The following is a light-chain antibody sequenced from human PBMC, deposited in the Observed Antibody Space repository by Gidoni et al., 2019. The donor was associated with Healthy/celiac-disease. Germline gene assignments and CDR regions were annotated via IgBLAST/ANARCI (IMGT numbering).Light chain of an antibody. CDR1: QSISSY. CDR2: AAS. CDR3: QQSYSTLLT. Sequence: DIQLTQPPSSLSVSVGDRVTITCRASQSISSYLNWYQQKPGKAPKLLIYAASSLQSGVPSRFSGSGSGTDFTLTISSLQPEDFATYYCQQSYSTLLTFGGGTKVEIK. V-gene: IGKV1-39*01. J-gene: IGKJ4*02.